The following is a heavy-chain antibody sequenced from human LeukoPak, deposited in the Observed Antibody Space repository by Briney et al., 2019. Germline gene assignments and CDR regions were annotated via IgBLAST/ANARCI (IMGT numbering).Heavy chain of an antibody. CDR3: AKAGPYYSDS. Sequence: PGGALRLSCAAPVVTFYNYVMRGVRQAPGMGREWVSSISGSGDATYSADSVKGRFTIYRDNSKNTLFLQMNSLTAEDTAVYYCAKAGPYYSDSWGQGTLVTVSS. CDR2: ISGSGDAT. CDR1: VVTFYNYV. J-gene: IGHJ4*02. V-gene: IGHV3-23*01.